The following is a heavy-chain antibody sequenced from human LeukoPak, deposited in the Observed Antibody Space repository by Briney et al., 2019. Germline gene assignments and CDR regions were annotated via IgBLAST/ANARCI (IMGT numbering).Heavy chain of an antibody. D-gene: IGHD1-26*01. V-gene: IGHV5-51*01. Sequence: GESLKISCKDSGYRFSSYWIGWVRQMPGKGLEWMGIIYPGDSDTRYSPSFQGQVTISADKSISTAYLQWSSLKASDTAMYYCARQRVGASEYYFDYWGQGTLVTVSS. J-gene: IGHJ4*02. CDR3: ARQRVGASEYYFDY. CDR2: IYPGDSDT. CDR1: GYRFSSYW.